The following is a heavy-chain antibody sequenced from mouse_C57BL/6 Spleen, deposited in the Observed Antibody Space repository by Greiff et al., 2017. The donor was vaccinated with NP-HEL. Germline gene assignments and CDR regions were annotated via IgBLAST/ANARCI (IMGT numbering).Heavy chain of an antibody. CDR2: INPNYGAT. J-gene: IGHJ2*01. D-gene: IGHD1-1*01. CDR1: GYSFTDYN. V-gene: IGHV1-39*01. CDR3: ARGDLITREVDH. Sequence: EVQRLQSGPELVKPGASVKISCKASGYSFTDYNMNWVKQSTGQSLEWIGVINPNYGATSYNQKFQGKATLTVDQSSSTAYMQLNSLTSEDSAVFYCARGDLITREVDHWGQGTTPTVSS.